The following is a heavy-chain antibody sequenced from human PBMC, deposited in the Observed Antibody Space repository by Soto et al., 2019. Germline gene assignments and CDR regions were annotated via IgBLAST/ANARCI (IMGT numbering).Heavy chain of an antibody. CDR3: ARGRYYYDTSGYAHFDY. D-gene: IGHD3-22*01. Sequence: QVQLQESGPGLVKPSQTLSLTCTVSGGSISSGGYYWSWIRQHPGKGLEWIGYIFYSRSTYYNPSLKSRVTIAVDRPKNQFSLKLSSVTAADTAIYYCARGRYYYDTSGYAHFDYWGQGTLVTVSS. V-gene: IGHV4-31*03. J-gene: IGHJ4*02. CDR1: GGSISSGGYY. CDR2: IFYSRST.